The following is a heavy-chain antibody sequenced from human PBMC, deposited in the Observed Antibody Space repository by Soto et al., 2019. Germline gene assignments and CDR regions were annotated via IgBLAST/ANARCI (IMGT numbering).Heavy chain of an antibody. CDR2: MNPNSGNT. Sequence: ASVKVSCKASGYTFTSYDINWVRQATGQGLEWMGWMNPNSGNTGYAQKFQGRVTMTRNTSISTAYMELSSLRSEDTAVYYCARGRTYYDYVWGSYRYTNFDYWGQGTLVTVSS. J-gene: IGHJ4*02. D-gene: IGHD3-16*02. CDR3: ARGRTYYDYVWGSYRYTNFDY. CDR1: GYTFTSYD. V-gene: IGHV1-8*01.